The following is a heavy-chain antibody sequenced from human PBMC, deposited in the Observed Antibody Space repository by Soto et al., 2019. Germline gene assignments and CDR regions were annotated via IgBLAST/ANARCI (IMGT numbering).Heavy chain of an antibody. CDR1: GGSITSGDYY. CDR3: AREGLAYCGGDCYSTGGEGYFDL. Sequence: QVQLQESGPGLVKPSQTLSLTCTVSGGSITSGDYYWSWIRQHPGKGLEWIGYIYYSGSTYYNPSLKGRITISLDTSKNQFSLKLNSVTAADTAVYYCAREGLAYCGGDCYSTGGEGYFDLWGRGTLVTVSS. J-gene: IGHJ2*01. CDR2: IYYSGST. V-gene: IGHV4-31*03. D-gene: IGHD2-21*02.